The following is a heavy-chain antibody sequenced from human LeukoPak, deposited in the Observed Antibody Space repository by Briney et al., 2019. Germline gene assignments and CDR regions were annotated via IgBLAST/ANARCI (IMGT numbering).Heavy chain of an antibody. CDR1: GGSISSYY. Sequence: SETLSLTCTVSGGSISSYYWSWVRQPAGKGLEGIGRIYTSGSTNYNPSLKSRVTMSVDTSKNQFSLNLISVTAADTAVYYCARDRGYDFWSGYFNLGYFDYWGQGTLVTVSS. J-gene: IGHJ4*02. CDR2: IYTSGST. CDR3: ARDRGYDFWSGYFNLGYFDY. V-gene: IGHV4-4*07. D-gene: IGHD3-3*01.